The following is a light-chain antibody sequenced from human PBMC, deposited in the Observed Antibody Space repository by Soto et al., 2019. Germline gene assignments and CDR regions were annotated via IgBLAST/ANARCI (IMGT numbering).Light chain of an antibody. Sequence: EIVLTQSPGTLSLSPGERATLSCRASQSVSSSYFAWYKHKPGHAPRLLIYGASSRATGIPDRLSGSESGSDFTLTTSSPEPEDVALYYCQRYCNSPPSSVGGGTKVEIK. V-gene: IGKV3-20*01. CDR1: QSVSSSY. J-gene: IGKJ4*01. CDR3: QRYCNSPPSS. CDR2: GAS.